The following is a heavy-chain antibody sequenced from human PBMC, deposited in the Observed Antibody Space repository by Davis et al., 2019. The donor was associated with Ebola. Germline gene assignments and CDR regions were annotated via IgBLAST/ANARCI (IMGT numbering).Heavy chain of an antibody. J-gene: IGHJ4*02. D-gene: IGHD5-12*01. CDR2: IYYSGST. CDR3: ARDALVYSGYDQFDY. CDR1: GGSISSGDYY. Sequence: MPSETLSLTCTVSGGSISSGDYYWSWIRQPPGKGLEWIRYIYYSGSTYYNPSLKSRVTISVDTSKNQFSLKLSSVTAADTAVYYCARDALVYSGYDQFDYWGQGTLVTVSS. V-gene: IGHV4-30-4*01.